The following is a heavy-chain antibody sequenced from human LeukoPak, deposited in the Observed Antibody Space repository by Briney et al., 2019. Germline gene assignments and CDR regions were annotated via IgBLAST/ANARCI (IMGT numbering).Heavy chain of an antibody. V-gene: IGHV1-2*02. J-gene: IGHJ4*02. D-gene: IGHD2-2*01. CDR3: ARDAGGCSSTSCYPDY. CDR2: INPNSGGT. CDR1: GYTFTDYY. Sequence: ASVRVSCKASGYTFTDYYIHWVRQAPGQGLEWMGWINPNSGGTNYAQKFQGRVTMTRDTSISTAYMELSRLRSDDTAVYYCARDAGGCSSTSCYPDYWGQGTLVTVSS.